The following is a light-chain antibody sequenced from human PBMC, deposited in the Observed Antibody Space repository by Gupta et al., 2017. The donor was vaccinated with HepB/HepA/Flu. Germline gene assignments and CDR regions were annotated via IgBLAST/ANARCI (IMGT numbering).Light chain of an antibody. Sequence: EIVLTQSPGTLSLSPGERATLSCRASQTINNFLAWYQQTPGQAPRLLIYGASNRATGIPARFSGSGSGTDFTLTISNLEPEDFAVYYCQQRYNWPFTFGGGTKVEIK. J-gene: IGKJ4*01. CDR3: QQRYNWPFT. V-gene: IGKV3-11*01. CDR2: GAS. CDR1: QTINNF.